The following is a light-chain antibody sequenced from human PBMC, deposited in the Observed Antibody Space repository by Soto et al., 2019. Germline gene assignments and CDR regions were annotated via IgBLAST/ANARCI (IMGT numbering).Light chain of an antibody. CDR1: SSHIGAGFD. CDR3: QSYDSGVTGSV. Sequence: QSVLTQPPSVSGAPGQTVTISCPGSSSHIGAGFDVHWYQQVPGTDPQLVLYSNTARPSGVPDRFSGSRSGSSGSLAITGLQPEDEADYYCQSYDSGVTGSVFGTGTKLTVL. V-gene: IGLV1-40*01. J-gene: IGLJ1*01. CDR2: SNT.